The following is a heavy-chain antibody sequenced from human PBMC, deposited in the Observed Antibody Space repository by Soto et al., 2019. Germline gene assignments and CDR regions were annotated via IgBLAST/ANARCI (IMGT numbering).Heavy chain of an antibody. J-gene: IGHJ5*02. CDR1: GFTVSSFY. CDR2: VWTGGST. Sequence: EVQLVESGGGLIQPGGSLRLSCAAAGFTVSSFYMNWVRQAPGKGLEWVSVVWTGGSTNYADSVKGRFTISRDNSKNMVYHQMNSLRAEDTAVYYCARVWSWGQGTLVTVSS. D-gene: IGHD2-21*01. CDR3: ARVWS. V-gene: IGHV3-53*01.